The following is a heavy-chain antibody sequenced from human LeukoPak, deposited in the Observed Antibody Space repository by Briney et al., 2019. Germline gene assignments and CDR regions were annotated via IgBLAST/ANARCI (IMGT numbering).Heavy chain of an antibody. Sequence: SETLSLTCTVPGASISSYYWSWIRQPPGKGLEWIGYISYSGSTNYNPSLKSRVTISADTSKNQVSLTLSSVSAADTAVYYCARHPELYFFDYWGQGTLVTVSS. J-gene: IGHJ4*02. D-gene: IGHD3-10*01. CDR1: GASISSYY. CDR3: ARHPELYFFDY. V-gene: IGHV4-59*08. CDR2: ISYSGST.